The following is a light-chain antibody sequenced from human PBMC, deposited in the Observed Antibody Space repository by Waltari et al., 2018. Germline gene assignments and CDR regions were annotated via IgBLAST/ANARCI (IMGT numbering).Light chain of an antibody. CDR1: SSDIGGYTY. CDR3: MSYAGSNTWV. Sequence: QSALTQPPSVSGSPGQSVTISCTGTSSDIGGYTYVCWYQQHPGKAPKLMIYEVTKRPSGVPDRCSGARSGNTASLTVSGLQAEDDADYYCMSYAGSNTWVFGGGTKLTVL. J-gene: IGLJ3*02. V-gene: IGLV2-8*01. CDR2: EVT.